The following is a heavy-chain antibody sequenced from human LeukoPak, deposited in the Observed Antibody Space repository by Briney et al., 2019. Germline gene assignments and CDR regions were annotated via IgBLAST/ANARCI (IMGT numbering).Heavy chain of an antibody. CDR1: GYSISSDYY. V-gene: IGHV4-61*01. D-gene: IGHD6-13*01. Sequence: SETLSLTCTVSGYSISSDYYWGWIRQPPGKGLEWIGYIYYSGSTNYNPSLKSRVTISVDTSKNQFSLKLSSVTAADTAVYYCARGRAYSSSWYYYYYMDVWGKGTTVTVSS. J-gene: IGHJ6*03. CDR3: ARGRAYSSSWYYYYYMDV. CDR2: IYYSGST.